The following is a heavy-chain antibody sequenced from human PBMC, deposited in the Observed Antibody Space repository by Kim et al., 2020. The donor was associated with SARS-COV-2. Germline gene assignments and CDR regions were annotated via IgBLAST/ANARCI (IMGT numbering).Heavy chain of an antibody. CDR1: GFTFSNYA. Sequence: WWSLRLSCAASGFTFSNYAMSWVRQAPGKGLEWISVISGSGGRPYYADSVKGRPTLSRDNSKNTRYLQMNSLRAEDTAVYYCAKADRYQRLYWGQGTLVTAPS. CDR2: ISGSGGRP. CDR3: AKADRYQRLY. V-gene: IGHV3-23*01. J-gene: IGHJ4*02. D-gene: IGHD1-1*01.